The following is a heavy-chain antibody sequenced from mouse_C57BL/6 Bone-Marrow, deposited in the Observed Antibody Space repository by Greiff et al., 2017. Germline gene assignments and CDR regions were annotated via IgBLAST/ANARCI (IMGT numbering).Heavy chain of an antibody. CDR1: GYTFTDYY. CDR3: ASERELLLFAY. J-gene: IGHJ3*01. D-gene: IGHD2-12*01. CDR2: INPYNGGT. V-gene: IGHV1-19*01. Sequence: EVQLQQSGPVLVQPGASVKMSCKASGYTFTDYYMNWVKQSHGKSLEWIGVINPYNGGTSYNQKFKGKATLTVDKSSSTAYMELNSLTSEDSSVYYCASERELLLFAYWGQGTLVTVSA.